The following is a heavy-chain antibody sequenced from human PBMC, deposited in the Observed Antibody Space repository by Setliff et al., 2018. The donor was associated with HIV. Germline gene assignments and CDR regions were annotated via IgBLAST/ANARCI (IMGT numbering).Heavy chain of an antibody. D-gene: IGHD3-22*01. CDR1: GYTFTRYS. CDR3: AAMIVNYYYMDV. V-gene: IGHV7-4-1*02. CDR2: INTNTGNP. J-gene: IGHJ6*03. Sequence: ASVKVSCKASGYTFTRYSMNWVRQAPGQGLEWMGLINTNTGNPMYAQGYTGRFVFSLDTSVSTAFLQISSLKAEDTAVYYCAAMIVNYYYMDVWGKGTKVTVSS.